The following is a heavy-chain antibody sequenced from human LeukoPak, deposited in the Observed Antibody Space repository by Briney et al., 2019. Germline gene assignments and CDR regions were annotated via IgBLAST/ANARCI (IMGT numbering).Heavy chain of an antibody. V-gene: IGHV1-2*04. CDR3: ARDPGYCSGGSCYSRHAFDI. CDR2: INPNSGGT. J-gene: IGHJ3*02. D-gene: IGHD2-15*01. CDR1: GYTFTGYY. Sequence: GASVKVSCKASGYTFTGYYMNWVRQAPGQGLEWMGWINPNSGGTNYAQKFQGWVTMTRDTSISTAYMELSRLRSDDTAVYYCARDPGYCSGGSCYSRHAFDIWGQGTMVTVSS.